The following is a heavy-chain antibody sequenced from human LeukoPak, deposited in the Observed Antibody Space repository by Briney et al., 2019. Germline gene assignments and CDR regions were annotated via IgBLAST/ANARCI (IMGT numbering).Heavy chain of an antibody. CDR3: AKDLNYYGSGSSDDAFDI. Sequence: GGSLRLSCAASGFTVSSNYMSWVRQAPGKGLEWVSVIYSGGSTYYADSVKGRFTISRDNSKNTLYLQMNSLRAEDTAVYYCAKDLNYYGSGSSDDAFDIWGQGTMVTVSS. CDR2: IYSGGST. J-gene: IGHJ3*02. CDR1: GFTVSSNY. V-gene: IGHV3-53*01. D-gene: IGHD3-10*01.